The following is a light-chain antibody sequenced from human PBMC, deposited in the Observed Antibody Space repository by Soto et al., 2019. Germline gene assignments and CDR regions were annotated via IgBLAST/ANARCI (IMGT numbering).Light chain of an antibody. Sequence: IVVTQSPATLSVSPGERVTFSCKASLFIANHLAWYQHKPGQSPRLLIHAASTGAPGVPARFSGSWSGAEFTLTIDSLQSDDSAIYYCQQYYRWPVTFGGGTKVETK. CDR2: AAS. J-gene: IGKJ4*01. CDR1: LFIANH. V-gene: IGKV3-15*01. CDR3: QQYYRWPVT.